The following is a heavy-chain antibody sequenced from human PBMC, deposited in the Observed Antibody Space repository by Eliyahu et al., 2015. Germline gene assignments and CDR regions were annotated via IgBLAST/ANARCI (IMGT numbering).Heavy chain of an antibody. CDR1: GFTFRXXA. J-gene: IGHJ6*02. V-gene: IGHV3-49*04. CDR2: IRTKPYGGTA. CDR3: ARDFSPYCGGDCYIYPSRYYGMAV. Sequence: EAQLVESGGGLVQPGRSLRLSCIASGFTFRXXALSWVRQAPGKGLGWXGFIRTKPYGGTAEYAASVKGRFTXSRDDSTNMAYLQMNSLKXEDTAVYYCARDFSPYCGGDCYIYPSRYYGMAVWGQGTTVTVSS. D-gene: IGHD2-21*02.